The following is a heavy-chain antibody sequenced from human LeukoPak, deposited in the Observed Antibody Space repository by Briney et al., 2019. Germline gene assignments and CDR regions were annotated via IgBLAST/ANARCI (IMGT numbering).Heavy chain of an antibody. CDR3: AARDGYNRDY. J-gene: IGHJ4*02. V-gene: IGHV4-34*01. Sequence: SETLSLTCAVYGGSSSGYYWSWIRQPPGKGLEWIGEINHSGSTNYNPSLKSRVTISVDTSKNQFSLKLSSVTAADTAVYYCAARDGYNRDYWGQGTLVTVSS. D-gene: IGHD5-24*01. CDR2: INHSGST. CDR1: GGSSSGYY.